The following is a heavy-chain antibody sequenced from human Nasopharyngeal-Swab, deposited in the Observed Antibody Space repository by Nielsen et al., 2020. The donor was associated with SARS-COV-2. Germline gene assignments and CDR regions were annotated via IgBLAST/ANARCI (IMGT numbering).Heavy chain of an antibody. CDR3: TTDFYFDY. Sequence: GESLKISCAASGITFSNAWMSWIRQAPGKGLEWVGRIKSKTDGSTTDYAVPVKGRFTISRDDSKNTAFLQMDSLKTEDTALYYCTTDFYFDYWGQGTLVTVSS. V-gene: IGHV3-15*01. J-gene: IGHJ4*02. CDR1: GITFSNAW. CDR2: IKSKTDGSTT.